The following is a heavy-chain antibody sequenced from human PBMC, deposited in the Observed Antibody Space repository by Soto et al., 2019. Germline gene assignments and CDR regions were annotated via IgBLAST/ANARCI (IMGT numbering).Heavy chain of an antibody. CDR2: IIPISGTA. CDR1: GGTFSSYA. D-gene: IGHD2-2*01. V-gene: IGHV1-69*01. Sequence: QVQLVQSGAEVQKPGSSVKVSCKASGGTFSSYAISWVRQAPGQGLEWMGGIIPISGTANYAQKFQGRVTMTADESTRTAYMEVSSLRSEDTAVYYCARSQGSSTSLEIYYYYYYGMDVWGQGITVNVSS. J-gene: IGHJ6*02. CDR3: ARSQGSSTSLEIYYYYYYGMDV.